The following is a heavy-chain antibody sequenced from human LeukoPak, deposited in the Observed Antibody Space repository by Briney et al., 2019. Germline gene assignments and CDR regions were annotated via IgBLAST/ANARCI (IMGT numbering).Heavy chain of an antibody. V-gene: IGHV3-30*04. D-gene: IGHD6-13*01. Sequence: GGSLRLSCAASGFTFSSYAMHWVRQAPGKGLEWVAVISYDGSNKYYADSVKGRFTISRDNSKNTLYLQMNSLRAEDTAVYYCATTAGTRNFDYWGQGTLVTVSS. CDR2: ISYDGSNK. J-gene: IGHJ4*02. CDR3: ATTAGTRNFDY. CDR1: GFTFSSYA.